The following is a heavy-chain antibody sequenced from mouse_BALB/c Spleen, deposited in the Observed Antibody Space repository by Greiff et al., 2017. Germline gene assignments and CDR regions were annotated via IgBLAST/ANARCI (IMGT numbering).Heavy chain of an antibody. CDR2: IRNKANGYTT. CDR3: ARGNYFDY. V-gene: IGHV7-3*02. Sequence: DVKVEESGGGLVQPGGSLRLSCATSGFTFTDYHMSWVRQPPGKALEWLGFIRNKANGYTTEYSASVKGRFTISRDNSQRILYLQMNTLRAEDSATYYCARGNYFDYWGQGTTLTVSS. J-gene: IGHJ2*01. CDR1: GFTFTDYH.